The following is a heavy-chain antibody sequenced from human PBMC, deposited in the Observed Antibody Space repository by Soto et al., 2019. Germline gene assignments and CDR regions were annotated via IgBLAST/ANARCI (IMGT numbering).Heavy chain of an antibody. CDR1: GFTFSSYA. D-gene: IGHD1-26*01. CDR2: ISYDGSNK. CDR3: ARDPQELRNAFDI. Sequence: PGGSLRLSCAASGFTFSSYAMHWVRQAPGKGLEWVAVISYDGSNKYYADSVKGRFTISRDNSKNTLYLQMNSLRAEDTAVYYCARDPQELRNAFDIWVQGTMVTVSS. J-gene: IGHJ3*02. V-gene: IGHV3-30-3*01.